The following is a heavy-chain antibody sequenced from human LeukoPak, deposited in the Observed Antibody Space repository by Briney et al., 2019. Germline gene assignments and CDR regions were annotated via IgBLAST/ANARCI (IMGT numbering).Heavy chain of an antibody. Sequence: GGSLRLSCVASGFSFSRYGMKWVRQAPGKGLEWLSYIRSSDSTTYYADSVKGRFTISRDNAKNSLYLQMDSLRVEDTAVYYCAKRAGSSAHSFDYWGQGTLVTVSS. J-gene: IGHJ4*02. D-gene: IGHD2-2*01. CDR2: IRSSDSTT. V-gene: IGHV3-48*04. CDR3: AKRAGSSAHSFDY. CDR1: GFSFSRYG.